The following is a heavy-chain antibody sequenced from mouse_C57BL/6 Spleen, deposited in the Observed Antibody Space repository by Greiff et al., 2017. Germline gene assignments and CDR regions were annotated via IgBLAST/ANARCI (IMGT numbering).Heavy chain of an antibody. CDR1: GYTFTSYD. D-gene: IGHD1-1*01. V-gene: IGHV1-85*01. Sequence: QVQLQQSGPELVKPGASVKLSCKASGYTFTSYDINWVKQRPGQGLEWIGWIYPRDGSTKYNEKFKGKATLTVGTSSSTAYMALHSLTSEDSAVYFCARRWITTVVATGYFDYWGQGTTLTVSS. J-gene: IGHJ2*01. CDR2: IYPRDGST. CDR3: ARRWITTVVATGYFDY.